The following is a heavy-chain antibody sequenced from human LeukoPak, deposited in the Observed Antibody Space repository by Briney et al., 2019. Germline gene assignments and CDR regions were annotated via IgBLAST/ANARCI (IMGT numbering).Heavy chain of an antibody. CDR1: GFTFSSYA. CDR3: AKDKSVTSGNYYWDY. CDR2: ISGGGGST. Sequence: GGSLRLSCAASGFTFSSYAMIWVRQAPGKGLEWVSGISGGGGSTYYSDSVKGRFTISGDNSKNTLYLQMNSLRAEDTAVYYCAKDKSVTSGNYYWDYWGQGTLVTVSS. J-gene: IGHJ4*02. V-gene: IGHV3-23*01. D-gene: IGHD3-10*01.